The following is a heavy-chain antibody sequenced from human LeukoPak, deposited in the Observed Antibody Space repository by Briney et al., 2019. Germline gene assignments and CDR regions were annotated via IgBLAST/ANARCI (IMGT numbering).Heavy chain of an antibody. Sequence: AAVKVSCKASGYTFTSYDINWVRQATGQGLEWMGWMNPNSGNTGYAQKFQGRVTMTRNTSISTAYMELSSLRSEDTAVYYCARGGERGYYYYYYMDVWGKGTTVTVSS. CDR3: ARGGERGYYYYYYMDV. J-gene: IGHJ6*03. CDR2: MNPNSGNT. CDR1: GYTFTSYD. V-gene: IGHV1-8*01.